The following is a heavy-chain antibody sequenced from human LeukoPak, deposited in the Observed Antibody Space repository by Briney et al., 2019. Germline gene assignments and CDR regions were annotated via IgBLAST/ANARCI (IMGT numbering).Heavy chain of an antibody. CDR2: IYYSGST. V-gene: IGHV4-31*03. Sequence: SETLSLTCTVSGGSISSGGYYWSWIRQHPGKGLEWIGYIYYSGSTYYNPSLKSRVTISVDTSKNQFSLKLSSVTAADTAVYYCARAGMVRGPYYYYGMDVWGQGTTVTVSS. CDR3: ARAGMVRGPYYYYGMDV. CDR1: GGSISSGGYY. J-gene: IGHJ6*02. D-gene: IGHD3-10*01.